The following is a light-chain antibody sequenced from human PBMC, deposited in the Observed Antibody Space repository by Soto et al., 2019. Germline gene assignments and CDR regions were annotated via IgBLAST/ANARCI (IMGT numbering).Light chain of an antibody. CDR1: SCNIGNNA. Sequence: QSVLTQPTSVSEAPRQRGTISCSGSSCNIGNNAVNWYQQLPGKAPKLLIYYDDLLPSGVSDRFSGSKSGTSASLAISGLQSEDEADYYCAAWDDSLNGWVFGGGTKLTVL. CDR3: AAWDDSLNGWV. J-gene: IGLJ3*02. CDR2: YDD. V-gene: IGLV1-36*01.